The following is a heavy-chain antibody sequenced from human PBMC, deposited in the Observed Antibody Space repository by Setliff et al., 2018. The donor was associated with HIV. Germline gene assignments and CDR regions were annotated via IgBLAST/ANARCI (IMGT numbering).Heavy chain of an antibody. CDR3: ARGRITGNEAH. CDR1: GGSFSSYG. D-gene: IGHD1-20*01. Sequence: ASVKVSCKASGGSFSSYGLSWVRQAPGQGLEWMGGIMPTFGTANYAQKFQGRVTITADESTSTAYMELSSLRSEDTAVYYCARGRITGNEAHWGQGTLVTVSS. CDR2: IMPTFGTA. V-gene: IGHV1-69*13. J-gene: IGHJ4*02.